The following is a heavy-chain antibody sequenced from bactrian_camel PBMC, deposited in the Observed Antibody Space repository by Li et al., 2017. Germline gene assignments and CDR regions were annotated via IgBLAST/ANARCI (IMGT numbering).Heavy chain of an antibody. CDR1: GTAYGGNYDFSRSC. CDR2: IWTGDHST. D-gene: IGHD5*01. V-gene: IGHV3S1*01. Sequence: VQLVESGGDSVQAGGSLRLSCVTSGTAYGGNYDFSRSCMGWARQQGPGAEREWVALIWTGDHSTYYLDSVKGRFTISLDAAANTLYLQMDSLRPEDTAMYYCAASLGKTYCHAAFFLTRARPNFGIMGQGTQVTVS. J-gene: IGHJ4*01.